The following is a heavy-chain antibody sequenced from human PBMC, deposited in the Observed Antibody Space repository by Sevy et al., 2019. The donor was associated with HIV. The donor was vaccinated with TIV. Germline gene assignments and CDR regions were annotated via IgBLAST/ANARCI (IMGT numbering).Heavy chain of an antibody. J-gene: IGHJ4*02. D-gene: IGHD2-15*01. V-gene: IGHV1-18*01. CDR2: VSPHNGDT. Sequence: ASVKVSCKVSGYTFNTYRIHWVRQAPGQGLEWLGWVSPHNGDTNHAQRLQGRITMFTDSSTSTAYMELRNLRSDDTALYYCARAYCSGGRCYSLAYWGQGTLVTVSS. CDR1: GYTFNTYR. CDR3: ARAYCSGGRCYSLAY.